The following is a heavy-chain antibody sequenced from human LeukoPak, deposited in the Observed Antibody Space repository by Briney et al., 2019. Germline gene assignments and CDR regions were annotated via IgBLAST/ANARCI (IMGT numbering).Heavy chain of an antibody. J-gene: IGHJ3*02. CDR3: ARLYVLRFLEWSPTSRTVGDAFDI. V-gene: IGHV4-39*01. CDR1: GGSISSSSYC. D-gene: IGHD3-3*01. Sequence: SETLSLTCTVSGGSISSSSYCWGWIRQPPGEGLEWIGSIFYSGNTYYNPSLKSRVTISVDTSKNQFSVKLSSVTAADTAVYYCARLYVLRFLEWSPTSRTVGDAFDIWGQGTMVAVSS. CDR2: IFYSGNT.